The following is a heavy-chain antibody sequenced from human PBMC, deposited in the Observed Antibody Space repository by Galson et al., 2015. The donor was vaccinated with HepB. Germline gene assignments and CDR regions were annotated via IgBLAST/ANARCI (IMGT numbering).Heavy chain of an antibody. V-gene: IGHV3-33*01. CDR1: GFTFSSYG. Sequence: SLRLSCAASGFTFSSYGMHWVRQAPGKGLEWVAVIWYDGSNKYYADSVKGRFTISRDNSKNTLYLQMNSLRAEDTAVYYCARDWGRIEDGDIVVAPPATPRDPWGQGTLVTVSS. CDR3: ARDWGRIEDGDIVVAPPATPRDP. CDR2: IWYDGSNK. J-gene: IGHJ5*02. D-gene: IGHD2-2*01.